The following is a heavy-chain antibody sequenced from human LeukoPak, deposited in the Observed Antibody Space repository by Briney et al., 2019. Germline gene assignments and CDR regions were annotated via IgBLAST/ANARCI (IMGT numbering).Heavy chain of an antibody. CDR2: ISSSSSYI. J-gene: IGHJ3*02. CDR3: ARSYYDSSGYYVKDDAFDI. D-gene: IGHD3-22*01. V-gene: IGHV3-21*01. Sequence: GGSLRLSCAASGFTFSSYSMNWVRQAPGKGLEWVSSISSSSSYIYYADSVKGRFTISRDNAKNSLYPQMNSLRAEDTAVYYCARSYYDSSGYYVKDDAFDIWGQGTMVTVSS. CDR1: GFTFSSYS.